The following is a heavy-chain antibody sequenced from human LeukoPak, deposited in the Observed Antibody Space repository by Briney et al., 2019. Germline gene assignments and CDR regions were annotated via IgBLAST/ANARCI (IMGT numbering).Heavy chain of an antibody. D-gene: IGHD3-22*01. CDR3: ARGSGVYEMIVVVLDY. CDR2: ISYDGSNK. J-gene: IGHJ4*02. Sequence: GGSLRLSCAASGFTFSSYAMHWVRRAPGKGLEWVAVISYDGSNKYYADSVKGRFTISRDNSKNTLYLQMNSLRAEDTAVYYCARGSGVYEMIVVVLDYWGQGTLVTVSS. CDR1: GFTFSSYA. V-gene: IGHV3-30-3*01.